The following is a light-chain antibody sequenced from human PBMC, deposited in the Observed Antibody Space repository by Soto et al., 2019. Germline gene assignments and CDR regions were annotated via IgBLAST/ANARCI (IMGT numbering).Light chain of an antibody. V-gene: IGKV1-5*03. J-gene: IGKJ1*01. Sequence: DIQMTQSPSTLSASVGDRVTITCRASQSISSWLAWYQQKPGKAPKLLIYKASSLESGVPSRFSGSGSGTDFTLTISSLQPDDFATYYCHQYNSYSQTFGQGTKVEIK. CDR2: KAS. CDR1: QSISSW. CDR3: HQYNSYSQT.